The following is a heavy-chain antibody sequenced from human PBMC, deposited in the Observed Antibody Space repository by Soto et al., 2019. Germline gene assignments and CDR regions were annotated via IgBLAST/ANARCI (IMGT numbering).Heavy chain of an antibody. D-gene: IGHD4-17*01. CDR2: ISAYNGNT. V-gene: IGHV1-18*01. CDR1: GYTFSGYG. Sequence: QVQLVQSGAEVKKPGASVKVSCKASGYTFSGYGINWVRQAPEQGREWMGWISAYNGNTKYAQKYQGRVPRTTDTSTGTAHMDLRSLRSDDAAVYFCARFSSDYGDDGLSLGYWGQGTLVTVSS. CDR3: ARFSSDYGDDGLSLGY. J-gene: IGHJ4*02.